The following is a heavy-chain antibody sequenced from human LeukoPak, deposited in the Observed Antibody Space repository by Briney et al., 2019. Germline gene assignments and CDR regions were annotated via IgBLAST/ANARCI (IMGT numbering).Heavy chain of an antibody. Sequence: SETLSLTCTVSGGSISSYYWSWIRQPPGKGLEWIGYIYYSGSTNYNPSLKSRVTISVDTSKNQFSLKLSSVTAADAAVYYCARVRYCSGGSCYSPGDYYYYYYMDVWGKGTTVTVSS. V-gene: IGHV4-59*01. D-gene: IGHD2-15*01. CDR2: IYYSGST. CDR3: ARVRYCSGGSCYSPGDYYYYYYMDV. CDR1: GGSISSYY. J-gene: IGHJ6*03.